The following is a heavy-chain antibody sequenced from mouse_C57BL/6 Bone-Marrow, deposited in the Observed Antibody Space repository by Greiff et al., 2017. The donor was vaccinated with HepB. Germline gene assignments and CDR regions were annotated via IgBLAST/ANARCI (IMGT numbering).Heavy chain of an antibody. V-gene: IGHV10-1*01. CDR1: GFSFNTYA. D-gene: IGHD1-1*02. CDR3: VRRGNHYAMDY. J-gene: IGHJ4*01. Sequence: EVKLVESGGGLVQPKGSLKLSCAASGFSFNTYAMNWVRQAPGKGLEWVARIRSKSNNYATYYADSVKDRFTISRDDSDSMLYLQMNNLKTEDTAMYYCVRRGNHYAMDYWGQGTSVTVSS. CDR2: IRSKSNNYAT.